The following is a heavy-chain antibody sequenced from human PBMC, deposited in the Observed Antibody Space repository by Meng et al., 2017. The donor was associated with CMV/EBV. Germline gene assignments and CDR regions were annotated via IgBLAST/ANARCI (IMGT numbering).Heavy chain of an antibody. CDR3: ARDLMNCSSTSCANWFDP. D-gene: IGHD2-2*01. CDR1: GGSISSYY. CDR2: IYTSGST. V-gene: IGHV4-4*07. J-gene: IGHJ5*02. Sequence: HLQVAVPALVKPSETLSLTCTVSGGSISSYYWSWIRQPAGKGLEWIGRIYTSGSTNYNPSLKSRVTMSVDTSKNQFSLKLSSVTAADTAVYYCARDLMNCSSTSCANWFDPWGQGTLVTVSS.